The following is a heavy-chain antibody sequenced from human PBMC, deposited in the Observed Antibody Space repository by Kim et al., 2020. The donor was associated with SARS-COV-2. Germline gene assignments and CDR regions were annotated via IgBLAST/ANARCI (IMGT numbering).Heavy chain of an antibody. V-gene: IGHV4-38-2*02. Sequence: SETLSLTCTVSGYSISSGYYWGWIRQPPGKGLEWIGSIYHSGSTYYNPSLKSRVTISVDTSKNQFSLKLSSVTAADTAVYYCARAQSIAAAGVDYWGQGT. D-gene: IGHD6-13*01. CDR3: ARAQSIAAAGVDY. CDR2: IYHSGST. J-gene: IGHJ4*02. CDR1: GYSISSGYY.